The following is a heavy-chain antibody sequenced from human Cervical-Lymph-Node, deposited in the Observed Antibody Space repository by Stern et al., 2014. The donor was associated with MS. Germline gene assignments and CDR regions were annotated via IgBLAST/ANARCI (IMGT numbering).Heavy chain of an antibody. CDR2: INPGGGST. CDR1: GYTFTSSY. CDR3: ARDRRYDSIGYSCDY. J-gene: IGHJ4*02. Sequence: MQLVESGAEVKKPGASVKVSCKAYGYTFTSSYIHWVRQAPGQGLEWMGMINPGGGSTNYAQKFQGRVTMTRDTSTNTVYMELSSLRSEDTAVYYCARDRRYDSIGYSCDYWGQGTLVTVSS. D-gene: IGHD3-22*01. V-gene: IGHV1-46*01.